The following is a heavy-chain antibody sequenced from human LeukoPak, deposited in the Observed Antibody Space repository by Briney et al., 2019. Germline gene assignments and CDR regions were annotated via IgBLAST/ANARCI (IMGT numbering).Heavy chain of an antibody. J-gene: IGHJ4*02. CDR2: IKEDGSKK. CDR3: ARLQQRDSRDY. CDR1: GFXFSNYW. V-gene: IGHV3-7*02. D-gene: IGHD3-22*01. Sequence: PGGSLRLSCGTSGFXFSNYWMSWVRQAPGKGLEWVANIKEDGSKKYFVDSVKGRFTFSRDNAKASLYLQMDNLRAEDTAMYYCARLQQRDSRDYWGQGTLVTVSS.